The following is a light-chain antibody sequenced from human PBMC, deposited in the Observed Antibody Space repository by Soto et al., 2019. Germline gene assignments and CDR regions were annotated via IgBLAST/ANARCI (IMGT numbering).Light chain of an antibody. J-gene: IGKJ3*01. V-gene: IGKV3-11*01. Sequence: EIVLTQSPATLSLSPGERATLSCRASQNVSTYLAWYQQKPGQAPRLLIYDASNRATGIPARFSGSGSGTDFTLTTSSLDPEDFAVYYCQQRTNWLTFGPGTKVDIK. CDR1: QNVSTY. CDR2: DAS. CDR3: QQRTNWLT.